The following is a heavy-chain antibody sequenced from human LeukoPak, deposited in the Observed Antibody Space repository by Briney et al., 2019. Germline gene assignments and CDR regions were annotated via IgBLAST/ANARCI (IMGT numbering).Heavy chain of an antibody. V-gene: IGHV1-69*13. CDR2: IIPIFGTA. Sequence: GASVKVSCKASGGTFSSYAISWVRQAPGQGLEWMGGIIPIFGTANYAQKFQGRVTITADESTSTAYMELSSLRSEDTAVYYCAAGGNDFWSGYYVYWGQGTLVTVSS. J-gene: IGHJ4*02. CDR3: AAGGNDFWSGYYVY. CDR1: GGTFSSYA. D-gene: IGHD3-3*01.